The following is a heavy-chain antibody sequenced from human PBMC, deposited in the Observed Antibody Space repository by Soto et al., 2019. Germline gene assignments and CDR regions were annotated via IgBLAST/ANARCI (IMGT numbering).Heavy chain of an antibody. CDR1: GFTFSSYA. D-gene: IGHD2-2*02. V-gene: IGHV3-23*01. CDR3: ATGQYTDSSEWFDP. CDR2: ISGSGDRT. J-gene: IGHJ5*02. Sequence: VGSLRLSCAASGFTFSSYAMAWVRQAPGKGLEWVSSISGSGDRTYYADSVKGRFTISRDNSKNTLSLQMNRLRAEDTALYYCATGQYTDSSEWFDPWGQGTMAPVST.